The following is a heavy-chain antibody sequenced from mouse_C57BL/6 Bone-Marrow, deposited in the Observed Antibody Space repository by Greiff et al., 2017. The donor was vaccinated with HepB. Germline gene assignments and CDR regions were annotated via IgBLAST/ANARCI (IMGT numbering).Heavy chain of an antibody. J-gene: IGHJ4*01. V-gene: IGHV1-52*01. D-gene: IGHD1-1*01. CDR3: ARSFYGYAMDY. CDR2: IDPSDSET. CDR1: GYTFTSYW. Sequence: VQLQQPGAELVRPGSSVKLSCKASGYTFTSYWMHWVKQRPIQGLEWIGNIDPSDSETHYNQKFKDKATLTVDKSSSTAYMHLSSLTSEDSAVYYCARSFYGYAMDYWGQGTSVTVSS.